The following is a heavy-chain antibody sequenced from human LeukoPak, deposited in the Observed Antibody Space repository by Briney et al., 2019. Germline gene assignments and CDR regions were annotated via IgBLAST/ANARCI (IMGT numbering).Heavy chain of an antibody. J-gene: IGHJ4*02. Sequence: PGGSLRLSCAASGFTFSSYDMHWVRQAPGKGLEWVAVISYDGGNKYYAGSVKGRFTISRDYSKNTLYLRMNSLRAEDTAVYYCARELWTYSSGWYGYFDYWGQGTLVTVSS. CDR3: ARELWTYSSGWYGYFDY. V-gene: IGHV3-30-3*01. CDR2: ISYDGGNK. CDR1: GFTFSSYD. D-gene: IGHD6-19*01.